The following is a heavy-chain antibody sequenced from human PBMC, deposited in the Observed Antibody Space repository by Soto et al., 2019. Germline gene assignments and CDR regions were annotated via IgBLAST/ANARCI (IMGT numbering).Heavy chain of an antibody. CDR3: AHSRPPRLLDY. Sequence: QITLKESGPTLVKPTQTLTLTCTFSGFSLSTRGVGVGWIRQPPGKALEWLALIYWDDDKRYSSSLNSRLTITKATSKNQVVLTMTNMDPVDTATYYCAHSRPPRLLDYWGQGTLVTVSS. V-gene: IGHV2-5*02. CDR2: IYWDDDK. CDR1: GFSLSTRGVG. J-gene: IGHJ4*02. D-gene: IGHD6-6*01.